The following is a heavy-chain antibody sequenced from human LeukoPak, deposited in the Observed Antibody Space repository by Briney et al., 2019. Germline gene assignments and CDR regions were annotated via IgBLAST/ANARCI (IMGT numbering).Heavy chain of an antibody. J-gene: IGHJ4*02. D-gene: IGHD2-2*01. CDR1: GGSISSYY. V-gene: IGHV4-59*08. CDR3: ARQERYCSSTSCPRDFDY. CDR2: IYYSGST. Sequence: SETLSLTCTVSGGSISSYYWSWIRQPPGKGLEWIGYIYYSGSTNYNPSLKSRVTISVDTSKNQFSLKLSSVTAADTAVYYCARQERYCSSTSCPRDFDYWGQGTLVTVSS.